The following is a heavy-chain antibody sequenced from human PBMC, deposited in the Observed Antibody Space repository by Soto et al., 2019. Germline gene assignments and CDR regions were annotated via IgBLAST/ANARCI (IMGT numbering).Heavy chain of an antibody. J-gene: IGHJ6*02. CDR1: GFTFTRSA. Sequence: SVKVSCKASGFTFTRSAVQWVRQARGQRLEWIGWVVVNSGNTNYAQKFQDRVTITRDMSTSTSYMELTSLGSEDTAVYYCATESPVLPFTAGAYYYYDGMDVWGQGTTVTVSS. CDR3: ATESPVLPFTAGAYYYYDGMDV. CDR2: VVVNSGNT. V-gene: IGHV1-58*01. D-gene: IGHD2-2*01.